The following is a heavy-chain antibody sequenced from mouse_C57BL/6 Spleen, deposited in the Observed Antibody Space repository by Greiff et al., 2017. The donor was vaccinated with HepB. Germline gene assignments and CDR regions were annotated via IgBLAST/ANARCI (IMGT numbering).Heavy chain of an antibody. CDR3: ARETTVVARYFDV. J-gene: IGHJ1*03. D-gene: IGHD1-1*01. Sequence: QVQLQQSGAELVKPGASVKLSCKASGYTFTSYWMHWVKQRPGQGLEWIGMIHPNSGSTNYNEKFKSKATLTVDKSSSTAYMQLSSLTSEDSAVYYCARETTVVARYFDVWGTGTTVTVSS. CDR2: IHPNSGST. CDR1: GYTFTSYW. V-gene: IGHV1-64*01.